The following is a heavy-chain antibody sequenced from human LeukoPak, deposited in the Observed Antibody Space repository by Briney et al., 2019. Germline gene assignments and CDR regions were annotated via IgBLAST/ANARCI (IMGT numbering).Heavy chain of an antibody. CDR1: GGSISSYY. D-gene: IGHD2-15*01. CDR3: ARKTGGGGSPWFDP. J-gene: IGHJ5*02. Sequence: SETLSLTCTVSGGSISSYYWSWIRQPPGKGLEWIGYIYYSGSTNYNPSLKSRVTISVDTSKNQFSLKLSSVTAADTAVYYCARKTGGGGSPWFDPWGQGTLVTVSS. CDR2: IYYSGST. V-gene: IGHV4-59*01.